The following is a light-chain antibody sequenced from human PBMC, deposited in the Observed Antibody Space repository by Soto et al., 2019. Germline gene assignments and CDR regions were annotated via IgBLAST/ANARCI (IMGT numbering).Light chain of an antibody. V-gene: IGKV1-17*03. J-gene: IGKJ2*01. CDR2: ETS. CDR1: KDVSSF. Sequence: DVLMTQSPCAMSSSVGDRVTLSCRASKDVSSFVAWFQHKPGSAPQRLIYETSNRQRGVPSRFSGSGSGTEFTLTISGLQPEDFATYYCLQHDSYPFTFGQGTKVEIK. CDR3: LQHDSYPFT.